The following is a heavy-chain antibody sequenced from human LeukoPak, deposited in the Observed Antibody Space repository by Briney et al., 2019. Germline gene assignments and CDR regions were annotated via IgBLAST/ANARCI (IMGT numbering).Heavy chain of an antibody. CDR2: IHHSGST. J-gene: IGHJ3*01. CDR3: ARDAVSGTPAFDV. V-gene: IGHV4-59*01. CDR1: GGSISSYY. D-gene: IGHD1-14*01. Sequence: TSETLSLTCTVSGGSISSYYWSWIRQPPGKGLEWIGYIHHSGSTNYKPSLKSRVTISVDTSKNQFSLQLTSVTAADTAVYYCARDAVSGTPAFDVWGQGTMVTVSS.